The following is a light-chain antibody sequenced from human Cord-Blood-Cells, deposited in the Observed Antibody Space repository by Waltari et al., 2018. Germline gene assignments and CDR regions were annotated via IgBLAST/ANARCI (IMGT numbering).Light chain of an antibody. V-gene: IGLV1-47*01. CDR2: RNT. CDR3: AAWDDSLSGYV. CDR1: SSNIGRNY. Sequence: QSVLTQPPSASGTPGQRVTISCSGSSSNIGRNYVYWYQQPPGTAPKLLIHRNTQRPSGVPDRFSGSKSGTSASLAISGLRSEDEADYYCAAWDDSLSGYVFGTGTKVTVL. J-gene: IGLJ1*01.